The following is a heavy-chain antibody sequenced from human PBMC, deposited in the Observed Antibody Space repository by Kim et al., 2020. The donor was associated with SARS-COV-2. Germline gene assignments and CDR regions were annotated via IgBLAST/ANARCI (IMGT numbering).Heavy chain of an antibody. D-gene: IGHD6-13*01. J-gene: IGHJ4*02. Sequence: YVDSVKGRFTISRDNAKNSLYLQMNSLRAEDTAVYYCARDFFYSSSSPDYWGQGTLVTVSS. V-gene: IGHV3-7*01. CDR3: ARDFFYSSSSPDY.